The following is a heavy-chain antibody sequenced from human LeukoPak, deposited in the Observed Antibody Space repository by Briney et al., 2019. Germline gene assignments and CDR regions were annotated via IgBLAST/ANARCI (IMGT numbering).Heavy chain of an antibody. CDR1: EYSFTSYW. V-gene: IGHV5-51*01. J-gene: IGHJ4*02. Sequence: GESLKISCKGSEYSFTSYWIGWVRQMPGKGLEWMGIIYPGDSDTRYSPSLQGQVTISADKSISTAYLQWSSLKASDTAMYYCARHRAEYSSSWYPGDYWGQGTLVTVSS. D-gene: IGHD6-13*01. CDR3: ARHRAEYSSSWYPGDY. CDR2: IYPGDSDT.